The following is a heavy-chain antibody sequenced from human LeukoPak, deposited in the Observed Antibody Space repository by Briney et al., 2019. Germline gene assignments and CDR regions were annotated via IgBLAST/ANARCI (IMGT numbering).Heavy chain of an antibody. Sequence: AGGSQRLSCAASGFTFSSCSMNWVRQAPGKGLEWVSSISSSSSYIYYADSVKGRFTISRDNAKNSLYLQMNSLRAEDTAVYYCARDPVGDYESLYWGQGTLVTVSS. CDR3: ARDPVGDYESLY. J-gene: IGHJ4*02. CDR1: GFTFSSCS. D-gene: IGHD4-17*01. V-gene: IGHV3-21*01. CDR2: ISSSSSYI.